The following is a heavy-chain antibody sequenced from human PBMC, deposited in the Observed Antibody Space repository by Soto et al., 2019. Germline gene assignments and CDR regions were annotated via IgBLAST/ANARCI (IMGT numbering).Heavy chain of an antibody. V-gene: IGHV4-4*02. J-gene: IGHJ4*02. CDR1: CGSFTSNNW. CDR3: ASRDPGTSVDY. D-gene: IGHD1-7*01. CDR2: IYRTGST. Sequence: SETLSLTCAVSCGSFTSNNWWTWVRQPPGQGLEWIGEIYRTGSTNYNPSLKSRVTISLDKSENQFSLKVTSLTAADTAVYYCASRDPGTSVDYWGQGTWVTVSS.